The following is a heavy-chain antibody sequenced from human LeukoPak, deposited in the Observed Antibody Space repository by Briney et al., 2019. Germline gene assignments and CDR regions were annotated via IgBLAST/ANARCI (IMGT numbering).Heavy chain of an antibody. D-gene: IGHD3-10*01. Sequence: SETLSLTCAVYGGSFSGYYWSWIRQPPGKGLEWIGEINHSGSTNYNPSLKSRVTISVDTSKNQFSLKLSSVTAADTAVYYCARQGGRRMYYYGSGSPHYYYYYYMDVRGKGTTVTISS. V-gene: IGHV4-34*01. CDR2: INHSGST. J-gene: IGHJ6*03. CDR3: ARQGGRRMYYYGSGSPHYYYYYYMDV. CDR1: GGSFSGYY.